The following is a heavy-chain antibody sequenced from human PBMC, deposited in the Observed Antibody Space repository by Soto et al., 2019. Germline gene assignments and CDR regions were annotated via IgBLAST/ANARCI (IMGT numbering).Heavy chain of an antibody. CDR3: AAYNWNDPRPLDY. CDR2: IIPIFGTA. V-gene: IGHV1-69*12. D-gene: IGHD1-20*01. CDR1: SGTFSSYA. J-gene: IGHJ4*02. Sequence: QVQLVQSGAEVKKPGSEKKVSCKDSSGTFSSYAISWVRQAPGQGLEWMGGIIPIFGTANYAQKFQGRVTITADESTSTAYMELSSLRSEVTAVYYCAAYNWNDPRPLDYWGQGTLVTVSS.